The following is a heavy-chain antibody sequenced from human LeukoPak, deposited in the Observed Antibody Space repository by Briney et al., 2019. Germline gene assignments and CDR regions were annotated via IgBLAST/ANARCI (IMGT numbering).Heavy chain of an antibody. D-gene: IGHD5-18*01. Sequence: GGSLRLSCATSGFTFSSYAMSWVRQAPGKGLEWVSAISGSGGSTYYADSVKGRFTISRDNSKNTLYLQMNSLRAEDTAVYYCAKDSNTAMVLSNFDYWGQGTLVTVSS. CDR1: GFTFSSYA. V-gene: IGHV3-23*01. CDR2: ISGSGGST. J-gene: IGHJ4*02. CDR3: AKDSNTAMVLSNFDY.